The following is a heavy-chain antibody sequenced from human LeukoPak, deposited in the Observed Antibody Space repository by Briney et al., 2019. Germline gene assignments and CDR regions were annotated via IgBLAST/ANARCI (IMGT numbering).Heavy chain of an antibody. V-gene: IGHV1-8*01. CDR3: AGARRWLYNYQDY. CDR2: MNPNSGNT. J-gene: IGHJ4*02. CDR1: GYTFTSYD. D-gene: IGHD5-24*01. Sequence: GASVKVSCKASGYTFTSYDINWVRQATGQGLERMGWMNPNSGNTGYAQKFQGRVTMTRNTSISTAYMELSSLRSEDTAVYYCAGARRWLYNYQDYWGQGTLVTVSS.